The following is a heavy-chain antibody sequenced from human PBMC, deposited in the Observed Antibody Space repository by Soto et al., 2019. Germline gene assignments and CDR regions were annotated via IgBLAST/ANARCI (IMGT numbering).Heavy chain of an antibody. CDR1: GFTISTKW. CDR3: AALPRDYEGY. J-gene: IGHJ4*02. CDR2: INEDGSKK. Sequence: DVQLVESGGALVQPGGSLRLSCAVSGFTISTKWMSWVRQAPGKGLEWLANINEDGSKKFYVDSVKGRFTISKDNAKNSLSLQLGNLRAEDTAVYFCAALPRDYEGYWGQGTLVIVSS. V-gene: IGHV3-7*01. D-gene: IGHD3-22*01.